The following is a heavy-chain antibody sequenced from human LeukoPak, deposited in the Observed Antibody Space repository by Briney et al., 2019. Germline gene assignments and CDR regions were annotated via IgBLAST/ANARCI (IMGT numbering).Heavy chain of an antibody. CDR3: PKEGLGSGGGSCYSDH. J-gene: IGHJ4*02. CDR2: ISGSGGDK. CDR1: GFTFSTYA. D-gene: IGHD2-15*01. V-gene: IGHV3-23*01. Sequence: GGSLRLSCAASGFTFSTYAMSWARQAPGKGREWVSAISGSGGDKYYADSVKGGLTIYRENSKNALYLHVNSLRAEDTAVCDLPKEGLGSGGGSCYSDHWGQGTLLTVSS.